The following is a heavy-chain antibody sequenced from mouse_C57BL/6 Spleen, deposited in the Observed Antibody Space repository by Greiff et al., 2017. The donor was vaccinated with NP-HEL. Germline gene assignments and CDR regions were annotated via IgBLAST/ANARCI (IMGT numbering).Heavy chain of an antibody. CDR1: GYTFTSYW. CDR2: IYPGSGST. Sequence: QVQLQQPGAELVKPGASVKMSCKASGYTFTSYWITWVKQRPGQGLEWIGDIYPGSGSTNYNEKFKSKATLTVDTSSSTAYMQLSSLTSEDSAVYYCARRGYYDYDVMAMDYWGQGTSVTVSS. V-gene: IGHV1-55*01. J-gene: IGHJ4*01. CDR3: ARRGYYDYDVMAMDY. D-gene: IGHD2-4*01.